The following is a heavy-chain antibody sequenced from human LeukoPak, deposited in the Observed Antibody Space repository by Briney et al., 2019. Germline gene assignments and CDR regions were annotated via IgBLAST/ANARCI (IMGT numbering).Heavy chain of an antibody. J-gene: IGHJ4*02. Sequence: SETLSLTSTVSGDSISRYYWSWIRQPPGKGLEWIAFIHYSGSTNYNPSLKSRVTISIDTTRNQFSLRLSSVTAADTAVYYCAKHLVATTPFFDYCGQGILGTVSS. CDR1: GDSISRYY. D-gene: IGHD5-12*01. V-gene: IGHV4-59*08. CDR2: IHYSGST. CDR3: AKHLVATTPFFDY.